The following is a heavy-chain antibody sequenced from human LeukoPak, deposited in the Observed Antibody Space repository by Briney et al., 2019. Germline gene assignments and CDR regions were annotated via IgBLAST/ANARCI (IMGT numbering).Heavy chain of an antibody. V-gene: IGHV3-53*01. D-gene: IGHD6-13*01. J-gene: IGHJ4*02. CDR2: IYSGGST. CDR3: ARGRYSSSWYYFDY. Sequence: PGGSLRLSCAASGFTVSSNYMSWVRQAPGKGLERVSVIYSGGSTYYADSVKGRFTISRDNSKNTLYLQMNSLRAEDTAVYYCARGRYSSSWYYFDYWGQGTLVTVSS. CDR1: GFTVSSNY.